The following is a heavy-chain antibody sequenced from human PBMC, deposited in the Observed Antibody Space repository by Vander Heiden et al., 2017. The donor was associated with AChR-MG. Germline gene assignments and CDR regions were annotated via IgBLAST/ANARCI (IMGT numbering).Heavy chain of an antibody. CDR1: GFTFRSHG. J-gene: IGHJ6*02. Sequence: QVQLVASGGGVVQPGRSLRLSCAASGFTFRSHGMHWVRQAPGKGLEWVAVIWYDGSNKYYADSVKGRFTISRDNSKNTLYLKMNSLRAEDTAVYYCARGGSGSPSRYYYYYGMDVWGQGTTVTVSS. D-gene: IGHD3-10*01. V-gene: IGHV3-33*01. CDR3: ARGGSGSPSRYYYYYGMDV. CDR2: IWYDGSNK.